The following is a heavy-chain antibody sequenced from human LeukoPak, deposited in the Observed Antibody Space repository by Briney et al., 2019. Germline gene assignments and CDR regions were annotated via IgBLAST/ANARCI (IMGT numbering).Heavy chain of an antibody. J-gene: IGHJ4*01. CDR1: GFAFSSYA. Sequence: GGSLRLSCAASGFAFSSYAMHWVRQAPGKGLEWVAVISYDGTNKYYADSVKGRFTISRDNSKNTVFLQMSSLRAEDTAVYYCARDPLRERQTGYFDSWGQGTLVTVSS. CDR2: ISYDGTNK. V-gene: IGHV3-30*04. D-gene: IGHD1-26*01. CDR3: ARDPLRERQTGYFDS.